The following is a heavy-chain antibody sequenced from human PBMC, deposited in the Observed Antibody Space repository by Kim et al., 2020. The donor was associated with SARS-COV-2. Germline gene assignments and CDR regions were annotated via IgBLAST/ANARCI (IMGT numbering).Heavy chain of an antibody. D-gene: IGHD6-13*01. CDR2: INHSGST. CDR3: ARGPPDEQQLVL. Sequence: SETLSLTCAVYGGSFSGYYWSWIRQPPGKGLEWIGEINHSGSTNYNPSLKSRVTISVDTSKNQFSLKLSSVTAADTAVYYCARGPPDEQQLVLWGQGTL. J-gene: IGHJ4*02. CDR1: GGSFSGYY. V-gene: IGHV4-34*01.